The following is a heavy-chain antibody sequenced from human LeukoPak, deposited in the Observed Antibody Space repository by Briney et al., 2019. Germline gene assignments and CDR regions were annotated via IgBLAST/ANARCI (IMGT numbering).Heavy chain of an antibody. V-gene: IGHV5-51*01. CDR1: GYIFNNYW. CDR3: ARRLTTATFDY. CDR2: IYPGDSDT. Sequence: RGESLKISCEGSGYIFNNYWIVWVRQLPGEGLEWMGIIYPGDSDTRYSPSFQGLVTISVDKSISTAYLQWSSLKASDTAMYYCARRLTTATFDYWGQGTLVTVSS. D-gene: IGHD4-11*01. J-gene: IGHJ4*02.